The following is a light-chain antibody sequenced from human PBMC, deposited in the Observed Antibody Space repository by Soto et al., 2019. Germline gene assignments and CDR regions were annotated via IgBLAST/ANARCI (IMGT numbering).Light chain of an antibody. CDR3: QKYTTSPIP. CDR1: QGITTY. Sequence: DIPLTQSPSSLSASVGDKVSITCRASQGITTYLAWYQQKPGQPPKLLIYSASTSQAGVPSRFSGSGSGADFTLTISSLQPEDVATYYCQKYTTSPIPFGPGTKVDI. J-gene: IGKJ3*01. V-gene: IGKV1-27*01. CDR2: SAS.